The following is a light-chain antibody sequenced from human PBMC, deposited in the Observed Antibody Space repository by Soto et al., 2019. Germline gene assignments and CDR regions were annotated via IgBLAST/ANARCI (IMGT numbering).Light chain of an antibody. CDR3: QKCNHGPFT. V-gene: IGKV1-27*01. CDR1: QAIGNY. Sequence: DIQMTQSPSSLSASVGDRVSITCRASQAIGNYVAWYQQKPGKVPKLLIFPASTLQSGVPSRFSGGGSGTDFTLTISSLQPEDVATYYGQKCNHGPFTFGPGTRVDI. CDR2: PAS. J-gene: IGKJ3*01.